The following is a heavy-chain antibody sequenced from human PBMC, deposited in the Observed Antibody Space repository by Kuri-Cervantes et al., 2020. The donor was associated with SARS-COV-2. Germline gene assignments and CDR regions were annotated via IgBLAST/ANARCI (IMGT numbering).Heavy chain of an antibody. CDR3: ARSRDGYNND. CDR1: GGSFSSYY. Sequence: SETLSLTCAVYGGSFSSYYWGWIRQPPGKGLEWIGSIYYSGSTYYNPSLKSRVTISVDTSKNQFSLKLSSVTAADTAVYYCARSRDGYNNDWGQGTLVTVSS. CDR2: IYYSGST. D-gene: IGHD5-24*01. J-gene: IGHJ4*02. V-gene: IGHV4-39*01.